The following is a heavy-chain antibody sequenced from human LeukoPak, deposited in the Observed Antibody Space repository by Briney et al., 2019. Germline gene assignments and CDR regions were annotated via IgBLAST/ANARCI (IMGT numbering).Heavy chain of an antibody. CDR1: GGSISSSSYY. Sequence: SETLSLTCTVSGGSISSSSYYWGWIRRPPGKGLEWIGSIYYSGSTYYNPSLKSRVTISVDTSKNQFSLKLSSVTAADTAVYYCARHATFLLDYWGQGTLVTVSS. J-gene: IGHJ4*02. CDR3: ARHATFLLDY. V-gene: IGHV4-39*01. CDR2: IYYSGST. D-gene: IGHD2-15*01.